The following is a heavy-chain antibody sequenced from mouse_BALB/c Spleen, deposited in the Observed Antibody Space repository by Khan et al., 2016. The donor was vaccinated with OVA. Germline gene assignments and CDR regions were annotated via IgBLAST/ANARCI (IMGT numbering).Heavy chain of an antibody. CDR1: GYSITSDYA. CDR3: ARVYGGNFDY. J-gene: IGHJ2*01. D-gene: IGHD2-10*02. CDR2: LSYSGNT. V-gene: IGHV3-2*02. Sequence: EVQLLESGPGLVKLSQSLSLTCTVTGYSITSDYAWNWIRQFPGNKLEWMVFLSYSGNTKYNPSLKSRITVTRDTSTNQFFLQLKSVTTEDTATYFCARVYGGNFDYWGQGTTLTVSS.